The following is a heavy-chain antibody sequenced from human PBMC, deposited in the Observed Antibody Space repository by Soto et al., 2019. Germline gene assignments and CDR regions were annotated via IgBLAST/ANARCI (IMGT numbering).Heavy chain of an antibody. CDR2: IKQDGSEK. Sequence: GESLRHSYVSSGFTVSGYCMSWVPQAPGKGLEWVANIKQDGSEKYYVDSVKGRFTISRDNAKNSLYLLMNSLRAEDTAVYYGAKNNRYCSSTNCFVFDYWGQGA. V-gene: IGHV3-7*01. CDR1: GFTVSGYC. J-gene: IGHJ4*02. D-gene: IGHD2-2*01. CDR3: AKNNRYCSSTNCFVFDY.